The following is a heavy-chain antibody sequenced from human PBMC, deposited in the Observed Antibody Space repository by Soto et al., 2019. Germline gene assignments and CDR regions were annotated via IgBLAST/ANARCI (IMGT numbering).Heavy chain of an antibody. D-gene: IGHD2-2*03. CDR2: IYGGGNGP. CDR3: AKMEGMDPWAYSFDY. J-gene: IGHJ4*02. V-gene: IGHV3-23*01. CDR1: GFTFSDFA. Sequence: EVQVLESGGGLVQPGGSLRLSCAATGFTFSDFAMSSVRQAPGTGLEWVSRIYGGGNGPHYADSVKGRVTISRDNSKNTLYLQMKSRRAEDTAVYYCAKMEGMDPWAYSFDYWGQGTLVTVSS.